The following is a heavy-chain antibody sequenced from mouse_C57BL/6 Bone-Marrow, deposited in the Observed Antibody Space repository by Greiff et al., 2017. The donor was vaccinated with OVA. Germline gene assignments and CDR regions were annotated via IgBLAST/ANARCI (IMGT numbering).Heavy chain of an antibody. J-gene: IGHJ2*01. V-gene: IGHV1-4*01. CDR2: INPSSGYT. D-gene: IGHD2-2*01. Sequence: QVQLQQSGAELARPGASVKMSCKASGYTFTSYTMHWVKQRPGQGLEWIGYINPSSGYTKYNQKFKDKVTLTADKSSSTAYMQLSRLTSEDSAVYYGAFYGYCVEYYVYYWGQGTTLTVSS. CDR3: AFYGYCVEYYVYY. CDR1: GYTFTSYT.